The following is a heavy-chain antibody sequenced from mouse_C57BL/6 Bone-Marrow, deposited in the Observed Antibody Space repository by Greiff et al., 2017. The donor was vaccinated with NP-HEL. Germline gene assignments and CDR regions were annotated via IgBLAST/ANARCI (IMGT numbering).Heavy chain of an antibody. CDR2: ISDGGSYT. CDR1: GFTFSSYA. Sequence: EVKVEESGGGLVKPGGSLKLSCAASGFTFSSYAMSWVRQTPEKRLEWVATISDGGSYTYYPDNVKGRFTISRDNAKNNLYLQMSHLKSEDTAMYYCAREELLWGQGTSVTVSS. D-gene: IGHD1-1*01. CDR3: AREELL. J-gene: IGHJ4*01. V-gene: IGHV5-4*01.